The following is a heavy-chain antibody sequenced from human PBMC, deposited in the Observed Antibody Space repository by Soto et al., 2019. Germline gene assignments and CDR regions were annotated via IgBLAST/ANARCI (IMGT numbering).Heavy chain of an antibody. CDR2: IYQSGST. J-gene: IGHJ4*02. CDR1: GGAISSSKW. CDR3: ARASATIAAAAIFDY. V-gene: IGHV4-4*02. Sequence: QVQLQESGPGLVKPSGTLSLTCAVSGGAISSSKWWSWVRQPPGKGLEWIGEIYQSGSTNYNPSRESRVRRSVDKSRNQFSLKLTSVSAADTAVYYCARASATIAAAAIFDYWGQGTLVTVSS. D-gene: IGHD6-13*01.